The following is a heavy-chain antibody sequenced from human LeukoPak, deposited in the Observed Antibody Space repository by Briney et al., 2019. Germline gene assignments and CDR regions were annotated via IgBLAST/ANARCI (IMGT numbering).Heavy chain of an antibody. J-gene: IGHJ4*02. CDR1: GFTFSSYA. CDR2: ISYDGSNK. CDR3: ARGAPGRMKGGLLRGVLEDY. V-gene: IGHV3-30*04. Sequence: PGRSLSLSCAASGFTFSSYAMHWVRQAPGKGLEWVAVISYDGSNKYYADSAKGRFTISRDNSKNTLYLQMNSLRAEDTAVYYCARGAPGRMKGGLLRGVLEDYWGQGTLVTVSS. D-gene: IGHD2/OR15-2a*01.